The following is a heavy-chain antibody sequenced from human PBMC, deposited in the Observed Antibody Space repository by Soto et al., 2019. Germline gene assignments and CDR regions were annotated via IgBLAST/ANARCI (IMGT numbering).Heavy chain of an antibody. Sequence: QVQLVQSGAEVKEPGASVRVSCKASGYTFINYDISWVRQATGQGLEWMGWMNPGSGKTGYANKFQGRVTMTRDASTSTSHLDLISLTSEDTAVYYCARMASFCTLNWFDPWVQGTLVTVSS. CDR1: GYTFINYD. CDR2: MNPGSGKT. V-gene: IGHV1-8*02. J-gene: IGHJ5*02. D-gene: IGHD3-3*02. CDR3: ARMASFCTLNWFDP.